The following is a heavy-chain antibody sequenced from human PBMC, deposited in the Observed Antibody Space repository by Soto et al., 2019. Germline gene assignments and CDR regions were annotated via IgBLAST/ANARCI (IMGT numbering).Heavy chain of an antibody. Sequence: PSETLSLTCTVSGGSISSGGYYWSWLRQHPGKGLEWIAYIYYSGSTNYNPSLKSRVTISVDTSKNQFSLKLSSVTAADTAVYYCARDRYSGYGYYYGMDVWGQGTTVTVSS. CDR2: IYYSGST. CDR1: GGSISSGGYY. D-gene: IGHD5-12*01. J-gene: IGHJ6*02. CDR3: ARDRYSGYGYYYGMDV. V-gene: IGHV4-61*08.